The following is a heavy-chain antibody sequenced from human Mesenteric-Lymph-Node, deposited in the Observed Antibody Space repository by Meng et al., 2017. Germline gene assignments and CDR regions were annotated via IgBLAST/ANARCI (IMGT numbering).Heavy chain of an antibody. V-gene: IGHV3-11*01. CDR3: ARRKVGSGWFGIDY. CDR2: ISNSGDAM. J-gene: IGHJ4*02. Sequence: QVELVELGGGLFKPGGSLRLSCAASGFTFSDYYMIWMRQAPGKGLEWVSYISNSGDAMYYADSVKGRFTISRDNAKNSLYLQMNSLRAEDTAVYYCARRKVGSGWFGIDYWGQGTLVTVSS. D-gene: IGHD6-19*01. CDR1: GFTFSDYY.